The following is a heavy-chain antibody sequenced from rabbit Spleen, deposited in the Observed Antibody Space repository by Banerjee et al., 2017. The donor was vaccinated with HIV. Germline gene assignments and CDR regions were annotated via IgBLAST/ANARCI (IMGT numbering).Heavy chain of an antibody. CDR3: ARDTSSSFSSYGMDL. D-gene: IGHD1-1*01. J-gene: IGHJ6*01. CDR2: IYTGNGKN. V-gene: IGHV1S45*01. Sequence: QEQLVESGGGLVQPGASLTLTCTASRFSFSVNYDMCWVRQAPGKGLEWIGCIYTGNGKNYYATWAKGRFTISKTSSTTMTLQMTSLTAADTATYFCARDTSSSFSSYGMDLWGPGTLVTVS. CDR1: RFSFSVNYD.